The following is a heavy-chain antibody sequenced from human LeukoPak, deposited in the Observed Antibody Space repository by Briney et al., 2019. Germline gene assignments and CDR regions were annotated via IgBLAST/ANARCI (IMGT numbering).Heavy chain of an antibody. Sequence: GGSLGLSCAASGFPFSSYSMNWVRPAPGKGLEWVSYISSSSSTIYYAGSVKGRFTISRDNAKNSLYLQMNSLRAEDTAVYYCARDSVATLYYFDYWGQGTLVTVSS. D-gene: IGHD5-12*01. J-gene: IGHJ4*02. CDR3: ARDSVATLYYFDY. CDR1: GFPFSSYS. CDR2: ISSSSSTI. V-gene: IGHV3-48*04.